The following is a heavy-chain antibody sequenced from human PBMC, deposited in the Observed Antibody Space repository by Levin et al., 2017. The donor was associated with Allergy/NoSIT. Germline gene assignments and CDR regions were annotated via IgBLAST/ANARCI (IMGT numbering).Heavy chain of an antibody. D-gene: IGHD4-17*01. V-gene: IGHV3-23*01. J-gene: IGHJ5*02. CDR2: VTGSADRT. CDR3: AKRPSALGYGDPFDL. Sequence: PGGSLRLSCAASGFTFSIHGMVWVRQGPGKGLEWVSSVTGSADRTYYADSVKGRFTISRDNSKNTLYLQMTSLRVEDTAIYFCAKRPSALGYGDPFDLWGQGTLVSVSS. CDR1: GFTFSIHG.